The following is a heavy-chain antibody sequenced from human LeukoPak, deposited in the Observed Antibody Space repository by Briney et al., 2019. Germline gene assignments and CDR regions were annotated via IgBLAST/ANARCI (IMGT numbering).Heavy chain of an antibody. CDR1: GFTFSSYA. CDR2: ISYDGSTK. Sequence: GGSLRLSCAAPGFTFSSYAMHWVRQAPGKGLEWVTVISYDGSTKYYADSVKGRFTISRDNSKNTVYLQMNSLTTEDTAVYYCARDPSEGDSWGQGTLVTVSS. J-gene: IGHJ4*02. V-gene: IGHV3-30-3*01. CDR3: ARDPSEGDS.